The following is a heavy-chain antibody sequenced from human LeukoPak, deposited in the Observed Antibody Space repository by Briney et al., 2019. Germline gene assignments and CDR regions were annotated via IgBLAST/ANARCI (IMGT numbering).Heavy chain of an antibody. CDR3: AKDYSKTSYYGSGTYYRPNWFDP. CDR1: GFTFSTYG. V-gene: IGHV3-30*02. J-gene: IGHJ5*02. D-gene: IGHD3-10*01. Sequence: GGSLRLSCAASGFTFSTYGMHWVRQAPGKGLEWVAFIRYDGNNKYYADSVQGRFTISRDNSKNTLYLQMNSLRAEDTAMYYCAKDYSKTSYYGSGTYYRPNWFDPWGQGTLVTVSS. CDR2: IRYDGNNK.